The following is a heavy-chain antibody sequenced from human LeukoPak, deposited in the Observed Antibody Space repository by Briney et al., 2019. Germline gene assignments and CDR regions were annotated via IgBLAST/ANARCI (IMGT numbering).Heavy chain of an antibody. J-gene: IGHJ3*02. Sequence: PSETLSLTCTVSGGSISSSSYYWGWIRQPPGKGLEWIGSIYYSGSTYYNPPLKSRVTISVDTSKNQFSLKLSSVTAADTAVYYCASPNPYYDFWSGYYRAFDIWGQGTMVTVSS. CDR2: IYYSGST. CDR1: GGSISSSSYY. CDR3: ASPNPYYDFWSGYYRAFDI. D-gene: IGHD3-3*01. V-gene: IGHV4-39*01.